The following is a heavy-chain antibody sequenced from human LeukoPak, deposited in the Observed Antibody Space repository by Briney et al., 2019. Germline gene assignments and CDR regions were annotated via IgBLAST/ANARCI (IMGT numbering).Heavy chain of an antibody. V-gene: IGHV3-23*01. D-gene: IGHD4-17*01. Sequence: GGSLRLSRAASGFTFSSYAMSWVRQAPGKGLEWVSSMSGSGGSTYYADSVKGRFTISRDDSKNTLYLQMNSLRAEDTAVYYCARVRYGELDVWGQGTTVTVSS. CDR2: MSGSGGST. CDR1: GFTFSSYA. J-gene: IGHJ6*02. CDR3: ARVRYGELDV.